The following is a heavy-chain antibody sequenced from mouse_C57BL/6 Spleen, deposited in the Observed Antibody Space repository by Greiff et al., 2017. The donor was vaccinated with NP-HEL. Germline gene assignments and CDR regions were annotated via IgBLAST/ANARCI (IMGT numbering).Heavy chain of an antibody. CDR2: INPNNGGT. CDR1: GYTFTDYN. Sequence: EVQLVESGPELVKPGASVKMSCKASGYTFTDYNMHWVKQSHGKSLEWIGYINPNNGGTSYNQKFKGKATLTVNKSSSTAYMELRSLTSEDSAVYYCARGIYYYGSSLFAYWGQGTLVTVSA. D-gene: IGHD1-1*01. J-gene: IGHJ3*01. V-gene: IGHV1-22*01. CDR3: ARGIYYYGSSLFAY.